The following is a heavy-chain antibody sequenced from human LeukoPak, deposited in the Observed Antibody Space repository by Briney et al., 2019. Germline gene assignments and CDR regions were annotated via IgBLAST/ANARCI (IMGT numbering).Heavy chain of an antibody. Sequence: GGSLRLSCAASGFTVSGTYMSWVRQAPGKGLEWVSVIYSGGSTYYADSVKGRFTISRDNAKNSLYLQMNSLRAEDTAVYYCAREGYSYGYLGDYWGQGTLVTVSS. CDR3: AREGYSYGYLGDY. CDR2: IYSGGST. V-gene: IGHV3-53*01. J-gene: IGHJ4*02. D-gene: IGHD5-18*01. CDR1: GFTVSGTY.